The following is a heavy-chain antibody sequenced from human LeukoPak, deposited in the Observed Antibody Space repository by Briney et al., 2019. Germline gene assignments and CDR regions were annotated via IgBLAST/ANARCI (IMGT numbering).Heavy chain of an antibody. CDR2: IKQDGSEK. CDR3: ARGIAAGS. D-gene: IGHD6-13*01. J-gene: IGHJ5*02. CDR1: GFTFSRHW. Sequence: GGSLRLSCTASGFTFSRHWISWVRQTPGKGLEWVANIKQDGSEKYYVDSVKGRFTISRDNAKNSLYLQMNSLRAEDTAVYYCARGIAAGSWGQGTLVTVSS. V-gene: IGHV3-7*03.